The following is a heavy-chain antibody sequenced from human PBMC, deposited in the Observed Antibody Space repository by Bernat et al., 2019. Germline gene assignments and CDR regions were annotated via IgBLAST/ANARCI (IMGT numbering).Heavy chain of an antibody. CDR1: GFTFSSYA. V-gene: IGHV3-23*01. Sequence: EVQLLESGGGLVQPGGSLRLSCAASGFTFSSYAMSWVRQAPGKGLEWVSAISGSGGSTYYADSVKGRFTISRDNSKNTLYLQMNSLRAEDTAVYYCANRFRELSEISDAFDIWGQGTMVTVSS. CDR2: ISGSGGST. J-gene: IGHJ3*02. CDR3: ANRFRELSEISDAFDI. D-gene: IGHD3-10*01.